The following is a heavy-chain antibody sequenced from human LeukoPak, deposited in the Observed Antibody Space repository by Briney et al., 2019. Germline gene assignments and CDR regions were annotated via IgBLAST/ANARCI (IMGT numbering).Heavy chain of an antibody. Sequence: GGSLRLSCAASGFTFSHYGMHWVRQAPGKGLEWVAVISYDGSNNYYADSVKGRFTISRDNSKNTLYLQMNSLRAEDTAVYYCAKDFYYGSGLRGVSDYWGQGTLVTVSS. CDR2: ISYDGSNN. CDR1: GFTFSHYG. J-gene: IGHJ4*02. CDR3: AKDFYYGSGLRGVSDY. D-gene: IGHD3-10*01. V-gene: IGHV3-30*18.